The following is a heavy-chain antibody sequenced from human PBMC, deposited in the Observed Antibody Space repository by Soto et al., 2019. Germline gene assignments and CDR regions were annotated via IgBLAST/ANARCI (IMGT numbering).Heavy chain of an antibody. Sequence: ASVKVSCKASGYTFTSYYMHWVRQAPGQGLEWMGIINPSGGSTSYAQKFQGRVTMTRDTSTSTVYMELSSLRSEDTAVYYCARERTLDTAMVTSGYYYYGMDVWGQGTTVTVSS. V-gene: IGHV1-46*01. J-gene: IGHJ6*02. D-gene: IGHD5-18*01. CDR2: INPSGGST. CDR3: ARERTLDTAMVTSGYYYYGMDV. CDR1: GYTFTSYY.